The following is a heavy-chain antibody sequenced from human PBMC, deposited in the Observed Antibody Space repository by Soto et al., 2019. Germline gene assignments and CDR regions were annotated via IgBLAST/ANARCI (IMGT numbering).Heavy chain of an antibody. V-gene: IGHV3-23*01. Sequence: EVQLLESGGGLVQPGGSLRLSCAASGFTFSNYGMTWVRQAPGKGLEWVSGMSRDGGVTDYTDSVKGRFTISRDISKNTLYLQTNSLRAEDTAVYYCAKIDKFNTQSSGWANRFDYWGQGTLVTVSS. J-gene: IGHJ4*02. CDR3: AKIDKFNTQSSGWANRFDY. CDR1: GFTFSNYG. D-gene: IGHD6-19*01. CDR2: MSRDGGVT.